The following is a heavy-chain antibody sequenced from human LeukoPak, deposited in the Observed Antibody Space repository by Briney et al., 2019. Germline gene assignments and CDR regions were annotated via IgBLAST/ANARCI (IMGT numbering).Heavy chain of an antibody. Sequence: PGGSLRLSCAASGFTFDDYAMHWVRQAPGKGLEWVSGISWNSGSIGYADSVKGRFTISRDNAKNSLYLQMNSLRAGDTALYYCAKDMVRGVLNYYFDYWGQGTLVTVSS. CDR2: ISWNSGSI. V-gene: IGHV3-9*01. CDR3: AKDMVRGVLNYYFDY. CDR1: GFTFDDYA. J-gene: IGHJ4*02. D-gene: IGHD3-10*01.